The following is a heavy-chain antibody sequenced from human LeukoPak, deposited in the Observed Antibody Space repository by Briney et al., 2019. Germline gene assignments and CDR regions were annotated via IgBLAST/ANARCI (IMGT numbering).Heavy chain of an antibody. V-gene: IGHV4-34*01. CDR3: ARNQKNIAAAGNSFDY. CDR1: GGSFSGYY. CDR2: INHSGST. J-gene: IGHJ4*02. D-gene: IGHD6-13*01. Sequence: SETLSLTCAVYGGSFSGYYWSWIRQPPGKGLEWIGEINHSGSTNYNPSLKSRVTISVDTSKNQFSLKLSSVTAADTAVYYCARNQKNIAAAGNSFDYWGQGTLVTVSS.